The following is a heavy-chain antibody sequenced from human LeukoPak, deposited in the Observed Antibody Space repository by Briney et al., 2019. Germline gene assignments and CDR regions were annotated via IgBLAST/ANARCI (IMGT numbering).Heavy chain of an antibody. V-gene: IGHV3-7*01. D-gene: IGHD1-14*01. J-gene: IGHJ4*02. CDR2: INQGGSDK. CDR3: TRDRSRAEDD. Sequence: GGSLRFSCAASGFTFSGHWMSWVRQAPGKGLEWVANINQGGSDKYYVDSVKGRFTISRDNANNLLYLQMNSLRGEDTAVYYCTRDRSRAEDDWGQGTLVTVSS. CDR1: GFTFSGHW.